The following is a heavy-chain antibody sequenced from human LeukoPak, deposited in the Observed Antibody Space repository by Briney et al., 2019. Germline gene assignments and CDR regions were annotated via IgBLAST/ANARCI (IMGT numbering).Heavy chain of an antibody. CDR3: ARYYGSGTYAVDI. V-gene: IGHV3-74*01. CDR1: GFTFSSYY. CDR2: INADGSST. Sequence: GGSLRLSCAASGFTFSSYYMHWVRHAPGTGLVWVSRINADGSSTTYADSVKGRFIISRDNAKNTLYLQMSSLRVEDTAVYYCARYYGSGTYAVDIWGQGTMVTVSS. D-gene: IGHD3-10*01. J-gene: IGHJ3*02.